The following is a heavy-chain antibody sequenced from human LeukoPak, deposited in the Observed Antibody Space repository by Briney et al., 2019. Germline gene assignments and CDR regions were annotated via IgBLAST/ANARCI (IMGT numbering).Heavy chain of an antibody. Sequence: GRSLRLSCAASGFTFSNAWMSWVRQAPGKGLEWVGRIKSKTDGGTTDHAAPVKGRFTISRDDSKNTLYLQMNSLKTEDTAVYYCTTTMMQYYYDSSGYYGFDYWGQGTLVTVSS. CDR1: GFTFSNAW. D-gene: IGHD3-22*01. V-gene: IGHV3-15*01. J-gene: IGHJ4*02. CDR2: IKSKTDGGTT. CDR3: TTTMMQYYYDSSGYYGFDY.